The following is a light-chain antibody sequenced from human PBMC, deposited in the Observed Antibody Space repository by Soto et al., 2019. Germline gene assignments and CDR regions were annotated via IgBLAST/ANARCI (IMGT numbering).Light chain of an antibody. CDR3: AAWDDSLSGWV. J-gene: IGLJ3*02. V-gene: IGLV1-47*01. CDR1: SSNIGSNY. Sequence: QSVLTQPPSASGTPGQRVNISCSGSSSNIGSNYVYWYRQFPGTAPKLLIQRNNQRPSGVPDRFSASKSGTSASLAISGLRSDDEADYYCAAWDDSLSGWVFGGGTKVTVL. CDR2: RNN.